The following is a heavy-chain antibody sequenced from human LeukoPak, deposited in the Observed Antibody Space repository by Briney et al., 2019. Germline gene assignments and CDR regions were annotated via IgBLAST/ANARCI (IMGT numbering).Heavy chain of an antibody. CDR3: ARPWGRWSFDY. CDR1: GGSISSDY. J-gene: IGHJ4*02. D-gene: IGHD6-13*01. CDR2: IYHSGST. Sequence: PSETLSLTCTVSGGSISSDYWSWIRQPPGKGLEWIGYIYHSGSTNYNPSLKSRVTISVHTSKNQFSLKLSSVTAADTAVYYCARPWGRWSFDYWGQGTLVTVSS. V-gene: IGHV4-59*08.